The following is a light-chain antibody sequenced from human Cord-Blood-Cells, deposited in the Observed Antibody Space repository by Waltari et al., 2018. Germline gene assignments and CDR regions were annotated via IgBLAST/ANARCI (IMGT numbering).Light chain of an antibody. CDR2: EGS. V-gene: IGLV2-23*01. CDR1: SSDVVSYNL. J-gene: IGLJ3*02. CDR3: CSYAGSSTLV. Sequence: QSALTQPASVSGSPGQSITISCTGTSSDVVSYNLVSWYQQHPGKAPKLMTYEGSKRPSGVSNRFSGSKSGNTASLTISGLQAEDEADYYCCSYAGSSTLVFGGGTKLTVL.